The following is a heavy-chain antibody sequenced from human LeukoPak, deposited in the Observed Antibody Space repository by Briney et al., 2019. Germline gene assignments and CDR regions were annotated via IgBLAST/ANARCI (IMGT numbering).Heavy chain of an antibody. CDR3: AKGYYYDSSGYYYGPNFDY. Sequence: GGSLRLSCAASGFTFSSYGMHWVRQAPGKGLEWVAVISYDGSNKYYADSVKGRFTISRDNSKNTLYLQMNSLRAEDTAVYYCAKGYYYDSSGYYYGPNFDYWGQGTLVTVSS. J-gene: IGHJ4*02. D-gene: IGHD3-22*01. V-gene: IGHV3-30*18. CDR2: ISYDGSNK. CDR1: GFTFSSYG.